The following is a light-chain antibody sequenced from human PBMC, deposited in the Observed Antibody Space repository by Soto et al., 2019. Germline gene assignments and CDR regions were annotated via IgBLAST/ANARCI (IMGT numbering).Light chain of an antibody. V-gene: IGLV3-9*01. Sequence: ELTQPLSVSVALGRTATITCGGNNIGGKNVHWYQQKPGQAPVLVIYRDYNRPSGIPERFSGSNSGHTATLTISRVQPGDEADYYCQVWDNRGYVFGTGTKVTVL. CDR2: RDY. CDR3: QVWDNRGYV. CDR1: NIGGKN. J-gene: IGLJ1*01.